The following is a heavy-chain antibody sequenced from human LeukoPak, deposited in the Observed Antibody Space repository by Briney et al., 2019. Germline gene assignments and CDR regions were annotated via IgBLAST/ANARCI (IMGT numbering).Heavy chain of an antibody. CDR3: ARHNTSSWSSPFDY. CDR1: GGSFSGYY. CDR2: INHSGST. Sequence: PSETLSLTCAVYGGSFSGYYWSWIRQPPGKGLEWIGEINHSGSTNYNPSLKSRVTISVDTSKNQFSLKLSSVTAADTAVYYCARHNTSSWSSPFDYWGQGILVTVSS. D-gene: IGHD6-13*01. V-gene: IGHV4-34*01. J-gene: IGHJ4*02.